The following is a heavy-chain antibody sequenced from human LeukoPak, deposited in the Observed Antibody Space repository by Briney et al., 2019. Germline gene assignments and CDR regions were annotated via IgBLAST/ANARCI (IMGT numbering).Heavy chain of an antibody. D-gene: IGHD2-2*01. Sequence: GGSLRLSCAASGFTFSSYGMHWVRQAPGKGLEWVAFIRYDGSNKYYADSVKGRFTISRDNSKNTLYLQMNSLRAEDTAVYYCAKDPQDIVLVPAAYSFDSWGPGTLVTVSS. CDR1: GFTFSSYG. CDR3: AKDPQDIVLVPAAYSFDS. CDR2: IRYDGSNK. V-gene: IGHV3-30*02. J-gene: IGHJ4*02.